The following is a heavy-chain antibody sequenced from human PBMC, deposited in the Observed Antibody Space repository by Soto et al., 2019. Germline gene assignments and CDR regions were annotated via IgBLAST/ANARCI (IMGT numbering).Heavy chain of an antibody. CDR2: IWDDGSNK. Sequence: QVQLVESGGGVVQPGRSLRLSCAASGFTFSSYAMHWVRQAPGKGLEWVAVIWDDGSNKDYIDSVKGRFTISRDNSKNTLYRQLNSLRVEDTAVYYCARDRYGSGTYPSDYWGQGTLVTVSS. CDR1: GFTFSSYA. D-gene: IGHD3-10*01. CDR3: ARDRYGSGTYPSDY. V-gene: IGHV3-33*01. J-gene: IGHJ4*02.